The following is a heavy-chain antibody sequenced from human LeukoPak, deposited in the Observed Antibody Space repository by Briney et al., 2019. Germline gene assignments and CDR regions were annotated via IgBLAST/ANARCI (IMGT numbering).Heavy chain of an antibody. CDR1: GGTFSSYA. J-gene: IGHJ6*02. D-gene: IGHD2-2*01. V-gene: IGHV1-69*13. CDR2: IIPIFGTA. Sequence: GASVKVSCKASGGTFSSYAISWGRQAPGQGLEWMGGIIPIFGTANYAQKFQGRVTITADESTSTAYMELSSLRSEDTAVYYCAGCSSTSCPDWDYYYYGMDVWGQGTTVTASS. CDR3: AGCSSTSCPDWDYYYYGMDV.